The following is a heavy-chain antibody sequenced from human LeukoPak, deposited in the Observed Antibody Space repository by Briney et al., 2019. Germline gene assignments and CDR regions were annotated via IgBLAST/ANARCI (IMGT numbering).Heavy chain of an antibody. CDR1: GGSFSGYY. Sequence: SETLSLTCAVYGGSFSGYYWSWIRQPPGKGLEWIGEINHSGSTNYNPSLKSRVTISVDTSKNQFSLKLSSVTAADTAVYYCASYDFWSGYIHDDAFDIWGQGTMVTVSS. V-gene: IGHV4-34*01. J-gene: IGHJ3*02. CDR3: ASYDFWSGYIHDDAFDI. D-gene: IGHD3-3*01. CDR2: INHSGST.